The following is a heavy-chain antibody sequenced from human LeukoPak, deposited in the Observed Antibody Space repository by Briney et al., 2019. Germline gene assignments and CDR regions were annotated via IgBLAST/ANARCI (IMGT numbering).Heavy chain of an antibody. CDR1: GFTFSTYS. J-gene: IGHJ3*02. Sequence: GGSLRLSCAASGFTFSTYSMIWVRQAPGKGLEWVSSISSSSSYIYYADSVKGRFTISRDNAKNSLYLQMNSLRAEDTAVYYCARVFGSGSYFDAFDIWGQGTMVTASS. D-gene: IGHD3-10*01. V-gene: IGHV3-21*01. CDR3: ARVFGSGSYFDAFDI. CDR2: ISSSSSYI.